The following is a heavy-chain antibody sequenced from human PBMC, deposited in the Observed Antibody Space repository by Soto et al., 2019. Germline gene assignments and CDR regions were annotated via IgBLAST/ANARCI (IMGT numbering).Heavy chain of an antibody. CDR1: GFTFSSYA. Sequence: GGSLRLSCAASGFTFSSYAISWVRQAPGKGLDWVSVISGSGGSTYNADSVKGRFTISRDNSRNTLFLQMNSLRAEDTAVYYCAKSGTTIFGVVPYFYYMDVWGKGTTVTVSS. D-gene: IGHD3-3*01. CDR3: AKSGTTIFGVVPYFYYMDV. J-gene: IGHJ6*03. V-gene: IGHV3-23*01. CDR2: ISGSGGST.